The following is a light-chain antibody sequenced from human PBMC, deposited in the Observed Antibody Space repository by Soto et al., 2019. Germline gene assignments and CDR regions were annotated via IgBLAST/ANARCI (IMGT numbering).Light chain of an antibody. CDR3: QQYNDYSWT. CDR2: KAS. CDR1: QGISAW. V-gene: IGKV1-5*03. J-gene: IGKJ1*01. Sequence: TQSPGTLSLSPGERATLSCRASQGISAWLAWYQQKPGQAPRLLIYKASTLEIGVPSRFSGSGSGTEFTLTISSLQPDDVATYYCQQYNDYSWTFGQGTKVDIK.